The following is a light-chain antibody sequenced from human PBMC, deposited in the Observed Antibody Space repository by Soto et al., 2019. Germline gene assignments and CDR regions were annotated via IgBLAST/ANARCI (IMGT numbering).Light chain of an antibody. Sequence: EIVLTQSPGTLSLSPGERATLSCRASQSVSSSYLAWYQQKPGQAPRLLIYGASSRATGIPDRFSGSGSGTDXXLTXXRLEPEDFAXYYCQQFGSSPWTFGQGTKVEIK. CDR2: GAS. J-gene: IGKJ1*01. V-gene: IGKV3-20*01. CDR3: QQFGSSPWT. CDR1: QSVSSSY.